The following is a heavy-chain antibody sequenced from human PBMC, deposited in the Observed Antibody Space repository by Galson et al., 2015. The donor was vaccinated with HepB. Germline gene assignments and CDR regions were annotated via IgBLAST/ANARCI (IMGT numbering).Heavy chain of an antibody. CDR2: ISTSSSYK. J-gene: IGHJ4*02. V-gene: IGHV3-21*01. D-gene: IGHD6-6*01. CDR3: ARNSDMYSSSRFDY. CDR1: RFSFSTYS. Sequence: SLRLSCAASRFSFSTYSMNWVRQAPGKGLEWVASISTSSSYKYYADSVKGRFTISRDNAKNSLYLQTNSLRAEDTAVYYCARNSDMYSSSRFDYWGQGTPVTVSS.